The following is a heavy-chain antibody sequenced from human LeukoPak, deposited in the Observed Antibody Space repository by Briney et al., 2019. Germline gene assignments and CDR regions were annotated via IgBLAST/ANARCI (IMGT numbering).Heavy chain of an antibody. Sequence: GGSLRLSCAASGLTFSNYGMHWVRQAPGKGLEWVAVVWYDGTNRYYADSVKGRFTISRDNSKNTLYLQMNSLRADNTAVYFCAKDCSGGSCSYFDYWGQGTLVTVSS. CDR2: VWYDGTNR. J-gene: IGHJ4*02. CDR3: AKDCSGGSCSYFDY. D-gene: IGHD2-15*01. CDR1: GLTFSNYG. V-gene: IGHV3-33*06.